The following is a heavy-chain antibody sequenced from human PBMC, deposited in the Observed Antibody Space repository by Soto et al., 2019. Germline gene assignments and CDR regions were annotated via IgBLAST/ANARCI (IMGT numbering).Heavy chain of an antibody. Sequence: GGSLRLSCAASGLTFSGHWMTWVRPTPGKGLEWVASIKPDGSEKSYVDSVKGRFTISRDNAKNSLFLQMDSLRAEDTAVYYCASRPSGMTYHAVFDFWGQGTLVTVSS. CDR2: IKPDGSEK. J-gene: IGHJ4*02. CDR3: ASRPSGMTYHAVFDF. CDR1: GLTFSGHW. V-gene: IGHV3-7*03. D-gene: IGHD2-21*02.